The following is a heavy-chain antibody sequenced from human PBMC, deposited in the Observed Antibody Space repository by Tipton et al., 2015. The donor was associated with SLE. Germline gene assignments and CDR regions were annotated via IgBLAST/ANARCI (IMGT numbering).Heavy chain of an antibody. CDR3: AGRGDLVVVTSYLDY. CDR2: IYYTGST. V-gene: IGHV4-59*01. Sequence: LRLSCTVSGGSINNYYWSWIRQPPGKGLEWIGDIYYTGSTYYNPSLKSRATISVDPSNNQFSLRLTSVTAADTAVYYCAGRGDLVVVTSYLDYWGQGTLVSVSS. CDR1: GGSINNYY. D-gene: IGHD2-21*02. J-gene: IGHJ4*02.